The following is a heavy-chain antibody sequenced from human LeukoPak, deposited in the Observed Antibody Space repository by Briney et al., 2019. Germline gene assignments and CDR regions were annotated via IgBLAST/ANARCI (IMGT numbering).Heavy chain of an antibody. V-gene: IGHV3-7*01. D-gene: IGHD7-27*01. CDR1: GFTFSNAW. CDR3: AREVWGPGY. J-gene: IGHJ4*02. CDR2: IKQDGSDK. Sequence: GGSLRLSCAASGFTFSNAWMSWVRQAPGKGLEWVGNIKQDGSDKNYMDSVKGRFTISRDNTKNSVYLQMSSLRAEDTAVYYCAREVWGPGYWGQGTLVTVSS.